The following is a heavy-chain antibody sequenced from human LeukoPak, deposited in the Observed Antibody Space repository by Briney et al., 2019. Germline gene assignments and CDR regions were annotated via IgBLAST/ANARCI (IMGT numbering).Heavy chain of an antibody. CDR3: ARVRGYDYVVDY. D-gene: IGHD5-12*01. Sequence: PSETLSLTCTVSGGSISSSSYYWGWIRQPPGKGLEWIGSIYYSGSTYYNPSLKRRVTISVDTSKNQFSLKLSSVTAADTAVYYCARVRGYDYVVDYWGQGTLVTVSS. J-gene: IGHJ4*02. CDR1: GGSISSSSYY. CDR2: IYYSGST. V-gene: IGHV4-39*07.